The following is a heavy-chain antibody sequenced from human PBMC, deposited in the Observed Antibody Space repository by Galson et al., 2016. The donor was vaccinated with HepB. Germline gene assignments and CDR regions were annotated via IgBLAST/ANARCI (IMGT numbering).Heavy chain of an antibody. V-gene: IGHV3-7*01. J-gene: IGHJ5*01. CDR3: VRDIGYSTFDS. CDR1: EFTFPFYW. CDR2: IKEDGSEE. D-gene: IGHD2-8*01. Sequence: SLRLSCAASEFTFPFYWMHWVRQAPGKGLEWVASIKEDGSEEYYQQSLKGRFTISRDNAKDSVFLQMNRLSVEDTALYYCVRDIGYSTFDSWGQGTQVTVSA.